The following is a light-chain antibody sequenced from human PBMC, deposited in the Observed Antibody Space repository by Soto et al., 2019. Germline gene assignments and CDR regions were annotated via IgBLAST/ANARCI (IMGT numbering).Light chain of an antibody. Sequence: DIQMTQSPSSLSASVGDRVTITCRASRSISNWLAWYQQRPGIAPKLLIFDASILQSGVPSRFSGSGSGTDFTLTISSLEPEDFAVYYCQQRSNWPPITFSQGTRLEIK. CDR2: DAS. CDR3: QQRSNWPPIT. J-gene: IGKJ5*01. V-gene: IGKV1-5*01. CDR1: RSISNW.